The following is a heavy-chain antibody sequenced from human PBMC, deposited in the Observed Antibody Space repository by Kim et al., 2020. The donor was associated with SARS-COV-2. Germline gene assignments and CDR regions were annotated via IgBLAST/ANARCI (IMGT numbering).Heavy chain of an antibody. CDR1: GGSISSGGYY. J-gene: IGHJ3*02. V-gene: IGHV4-31*03. Sequence: SETLSLTCTVSGGSISSGGYYWSWIRPHPGKGLEWIGYIYYSGSTYYNPSLKSRVTISVDTSKNQFSLKLSSVTAADTAVYYCARAAITMIVVVNAFDIWGQGTMVTVSS. D-gene: IGHD3-22*01. CDR2: IYYSGST. CDR3: ARAAITMIVVVNAFDI.